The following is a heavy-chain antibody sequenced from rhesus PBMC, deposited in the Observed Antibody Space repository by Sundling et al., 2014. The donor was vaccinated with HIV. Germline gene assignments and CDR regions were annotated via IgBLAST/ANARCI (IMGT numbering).Heavy chain of an antibody. D-gene: IGHD3-34*01. CDR3: ARNFAGVTSGHQMGLDY. J-gene: IGHJ4*01. CDR2: IDGSSGNT. CDR1: GGSISGYS. Sequence: QVQLQESGPGLVKPSETLSLTCAVSGGSISGYSWNWIRQPPGKGLEWIGHIDGSSGNTHYNPSLKSRVTISTDTSKNQFSLKLSSVTAADTALYYCARNFAGVTSGHQMGLDYWGQGVLVTVSS. V-gene: IGHV4-165*02.